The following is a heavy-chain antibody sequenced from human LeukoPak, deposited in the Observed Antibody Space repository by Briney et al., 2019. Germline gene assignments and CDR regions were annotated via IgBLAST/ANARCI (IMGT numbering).Heavy chain of an antibody. V-gene: IGHV4-4*07. CDR1: GGSISNNY. Sequence: PSETLPLTCTVSGGSISNNYWSWIRQPAGKGLEWIGRIYSSGSTTYNPSLKSRVTMSVDTSKNLFSLNLSSVTAADTAVYYCVRVERDTYYTMDVWGQGTTVIVSS. CDR2: IYSSGST. CDR3: VRVERDTYYTMDV. D-gene: IGHD5-24*01. J-gene: IGHJ6*01.